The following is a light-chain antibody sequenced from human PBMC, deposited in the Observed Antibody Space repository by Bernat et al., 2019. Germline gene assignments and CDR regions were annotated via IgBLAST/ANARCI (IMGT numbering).Light chain of an antibody. J-gene: IGKJ2*01. V-gene: IGKV3-20*01. CDR2: DAS. Sequence: EIVLTQSPGTLSLSPGERATLSCRASQSVSGSHLAWYQKKLGQAPRPLIYDASTRAPGIPDSFSGSGSGTDFTITISRLEPEDVAVYYCQQYVGLPYTIGQWTRVEI. CDR3: QQYVGLPYT. CDR1: QSVSGSH.